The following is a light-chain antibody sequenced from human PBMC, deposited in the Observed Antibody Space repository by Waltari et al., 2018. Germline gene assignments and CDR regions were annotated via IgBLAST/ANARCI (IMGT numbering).Light chain of an antibody. Sequence: DIQMTQSPSSVSASVGDRVSITCRASQGSSSWLAWYQQKPGKAPKLLFYAASSLRSGVPSRFSGSGSGTDFTLTISSLQPEDFATYYCQQANSFLFTFGPGTKVDIK. J-gene: IGKJ3*01. CDR1: QGSSSW. V-gene: IGKV1-12*01. CDR2: AAS. CDR3: QQANSFLFT.